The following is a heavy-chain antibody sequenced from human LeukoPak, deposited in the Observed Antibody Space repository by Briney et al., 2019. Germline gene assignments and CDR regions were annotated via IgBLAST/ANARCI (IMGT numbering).Heavy chain of an antibody. CDR3: ASTRFVNWIHVGYMDV. CDR1: DGSITSGNYY. CDR2: IHVSGST. J-gene: IGHJ6*03. D-gene: IGHD5-18*01. V-gene: IGHV4-61*02. Sequence: SETLSLTCIVSDGSITSGNYYWHWIRQPAGKGVEWIGRIHVSGSTDYNPSLKSRVTISVDTSKNQFSLKVSSVTAADTAVYYCASTRFVNWIHVGYMDVWGKGNTVTVSS.